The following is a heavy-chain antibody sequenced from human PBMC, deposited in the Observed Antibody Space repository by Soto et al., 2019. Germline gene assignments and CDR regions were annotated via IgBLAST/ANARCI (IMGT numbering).Heavy chain of an antibody. CDR2: INHSGST. V-gene: IGHV4-34*01. CDR3: AREDLIRTIFGTRHYWYFDL. Sequence: QVQLQQWGAGLLKPSETLSLTCAVYGGSFSGYYWSWIRQPPGKGLEWIGEINHSGSTNYNPSLKSRVTISVDTSKTQSSLKLGSVTAADTAVYSCAREDLIRTIFGTRHYWYFDLWGRGTLVTVSS. J-gene: IGHJ2*01. CDR1: GGSFSGYY. D-gene: IGHD3-3*01.